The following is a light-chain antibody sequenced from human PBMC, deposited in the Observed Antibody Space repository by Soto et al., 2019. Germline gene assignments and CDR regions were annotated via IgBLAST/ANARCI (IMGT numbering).Light chain of an antibody. J-gene: IGKJ1*01. CDR1: QSVSNN. V-gene: IGKV3-15*01. CDR2: GAS. CDR3: LQYDDWHRT. Sequence: IGMSQSPAILSVSPGDRATLSCRAGQSVSNNLAWYQQKPGQTPRLVIYGASNRATGVPARFSGSGSGTDFTLTISSLQSEDFAVYYCLQYDDWHRTFGQGTKV.